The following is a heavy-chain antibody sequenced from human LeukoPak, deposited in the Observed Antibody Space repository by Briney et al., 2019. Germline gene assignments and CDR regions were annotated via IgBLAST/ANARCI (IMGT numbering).Heavy chain of an antibody. CDR3: ARRRSRDIVVVPAAIRRSYFDY. D-gene: IGHD2-2*02. CDR2: INHSGST. Sequence: SETLSLTCAVYGGSFSGYYWSWIRQPPGKGLEWIGEINHSGSTNYSPSLKSRVTISVDTSKNQFSLKLSSVTAADTAVYYCARRRSRDIVVVPAAIRRSYFDYWGQGTLVTVSS. CDR1: GGSFSGYY. J-gene: IGHJ4*02. V-gene: IGHV4-34*01.